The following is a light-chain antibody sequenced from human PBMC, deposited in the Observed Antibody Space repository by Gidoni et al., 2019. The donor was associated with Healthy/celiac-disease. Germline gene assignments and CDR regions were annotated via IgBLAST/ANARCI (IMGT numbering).Light chain of an antibody. CDR1: SSDVGGYNY. CDR3: SSYTSSSTWV. Sequence: QSAPTQPASLSGSPGPSITIPCTGTSSDVGGYNYVSWYQQHPGKAPKLMIYEVSNRPSGVSNRFSGSKSGNTASLTISGLQAEDEADYYCSSYTSSSTWVFGGGTKLTVL. CDR2: EVS. V-gene: IGLV2-14*01. J-gene: IGLJ3*02.